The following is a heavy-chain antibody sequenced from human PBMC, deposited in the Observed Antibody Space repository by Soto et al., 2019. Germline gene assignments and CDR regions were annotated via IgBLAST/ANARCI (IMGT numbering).Heavy chain of an antibody. J-gene: IGHJ4*02. CDR1: GGSFSGYY. CDR2: INHSGST. CDR3: ARGGGSYSRGFDY. Sequence: LTCAVYGGSFSGYYWSWIRQPPGKGLEWIGEINHSGSTNYNPSLKSRVTISVDTSKNQFSLKLSSVTAADTAVYYCARGGGSYSRGFDYWGQGTLVTVSS. V-gene: IGHV4-34*01. D-gene: IGHD1-26*01.